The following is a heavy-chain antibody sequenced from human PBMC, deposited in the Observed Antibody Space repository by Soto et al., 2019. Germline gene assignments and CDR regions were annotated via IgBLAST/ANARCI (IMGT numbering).Heavy chain of an antibody. D-gene: IGHD2-2*01. CDR1: GYSISSGYY. Sequence: PSETLSLTCAVSGYSISSGYYWGWIRQPPGKGLEWIGSIYHSGSTYYNPSLKSRVTISVDTSRNQFSLKLSSVTAADTAVYYCARVEVVVVPAAIPQTYNWFDPWGQGTLVTVSS. V-gene: IGHV4-38-2*01. CDR3: ARVEVVVVPAAIPQTYNWFDP. CDR2: IYHSGST. J-gene: IGHJ5*02.